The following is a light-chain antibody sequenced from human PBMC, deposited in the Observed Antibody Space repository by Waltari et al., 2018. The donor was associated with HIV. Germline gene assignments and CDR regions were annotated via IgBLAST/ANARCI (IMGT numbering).Light chain of an antibody. CDR2: DVI. Sequence: QYALTQPASVSGSPGQSITISCTATSRDVGGYNYFSCYQQHPGKAPKLIIYDVISRPSGVSDRFSGSKSGNTASLTISGLQAEDEADYYCSSYTTSSSFYVFGTGTKVTVL. CDR1: SRDVGGYNY. V-gene: IGLV2-14*03. J-gene: IGLJ1*01. CDR3: SSYTTSSSFYV.